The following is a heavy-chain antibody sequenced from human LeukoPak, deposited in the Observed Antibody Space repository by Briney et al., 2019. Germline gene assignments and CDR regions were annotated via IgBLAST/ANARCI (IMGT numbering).Heavy chain of an antibody. CDR3: AREPDWGTCDY. CDR2: ISSSSGYT. V-gene: IGHV3-21*01. J-gene: IGHJ4*02. D-gene: IGHD7-27*01. CDR1: GFIFSTYS. Sequence: KPGGSLRLSCAASGFIFSTYSMNWVRQAPGRGLEWVSSISSSSGYTYYADSVRGRFTISRDNPQNSLYLQMNSLRAEDTAVYYCAREPDWGTCDYWGQGTLVTVSS.